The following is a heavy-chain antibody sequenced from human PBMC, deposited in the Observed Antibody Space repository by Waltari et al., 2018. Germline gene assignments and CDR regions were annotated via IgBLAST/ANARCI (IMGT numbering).Heavy chain of an antibody. D-gene: IGHD3-22*01. V-gene: IGHV1-69*08. Sequence: QVQLVQSGAEVKKPGSSVKVSCKASGGTFSSYAISWVRQAPGQGLEWMGRISPIFGTANDAQKVQGRVTMTADKSTSTAYMELSSLRSEDTAVYYCATQRYYYDSILWGQGTLVTVSS. CDR1: GGTFSSYA. CDR2: ISPIFGTA. J-gene: IGHJ4*02. CDR3: ATQRYYYDSIL.